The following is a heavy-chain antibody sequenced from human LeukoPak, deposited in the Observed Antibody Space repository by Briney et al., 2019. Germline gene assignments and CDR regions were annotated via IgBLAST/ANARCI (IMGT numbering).Heavy chain of an antibody. J-gene: IGHJ4*02. CDR3: ARDLESRDGYKTGNHYFDY. CDR2: FDPEDGET. Sequence: ASVKVSCKVSGYTLTELSMHWVRQAPGKGLEWMGGFDPEDGETIYAQKFQGRVTMTRDMSTSTVYMELSSLRSEDTAVYYCARDLESRDGYKTGNHYFDYWGQGTLVTVSS. V-gene: IGHV1-24*01. CDR1: GYTLTELS. D-gene: IGHD5-24*01.